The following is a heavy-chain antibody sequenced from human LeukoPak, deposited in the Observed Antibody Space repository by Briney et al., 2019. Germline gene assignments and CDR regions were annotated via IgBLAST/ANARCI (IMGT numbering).Heavy chain of an antibody. CDR1: GFTLSAYS. V-gene: IGHV3-48*04. CDR3: AKGSRSSGHYSDY. CDR2: ISFSVNTK. J-gene: IGHJ4*02. D-gene: IGHD3-22*01. Sequence: GRSLRLSRAASGFTLSAYSMNWVRAAPGKGLGWGLYISFSVNTKYYGDSIKGRFTISRYNAKNSLYLHMDSLRAEDTAVYYCAKGSRSSGHYSDYWGQGTLVTVSS.